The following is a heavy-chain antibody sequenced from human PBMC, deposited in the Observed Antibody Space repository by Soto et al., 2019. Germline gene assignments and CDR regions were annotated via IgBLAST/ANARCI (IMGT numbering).Heavy chain of an antibody. CDR2: INAGNGNT. D-gene: IGHD3-10*01. V-gene: IGHV1-3*01. J-gene: IGHJ5*02. CDR1: GYTFTSYA. CDR3: ARGRYGSGSQHTHNWFDP. Sequence: ASVKVSCKASGYTFTSYAMHWVRQAPGQRLEWMGWINAGNGNTKYSQKFQGRVTITRDTSASTAYMELSSLRAGDTAVYYCARGRYGSGSQHTHNWFDPWGQGTLVTVSS.